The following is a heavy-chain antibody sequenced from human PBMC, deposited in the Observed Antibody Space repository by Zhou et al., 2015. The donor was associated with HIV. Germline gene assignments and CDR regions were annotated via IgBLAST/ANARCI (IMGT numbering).Heavy chain of an antibody. D-gene: IGHD2-2*01. Sequence: QVQLVQSGAEVKKPGSSVKVSCKASGGTFSSYAISWVRQAPGQGLEWMGGIIPIFGTANYAQKFQGRVTITADESTSTAYMELSSLRSEDTAVYYCARGVPSHCSSTSCYELGDVTRGGYYYYYMDVWGKGTTVTVSS. CDR3: ARGVPSHCSSTSCYELGDVTRGGYYYYYMDV. CDR1: GGTFSSYA. V-gene: IGHV1-69*01. CDR2: IIPIFGTA. J-gene: IGHJ6*03.